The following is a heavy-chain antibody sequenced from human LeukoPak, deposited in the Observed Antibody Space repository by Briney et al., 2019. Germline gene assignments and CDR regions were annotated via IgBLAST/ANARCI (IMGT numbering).Heavy chain of an antibody. Sequence: KPSETLSLTCTVSGGSISSYHWSWIRQPPGKGLEWIGYIYYSGSTNYNPSLKSRVTISVDTSKNQFSLKLSSVTAADTAVYYCARDLPDSSGWYPDAFDIWGQGTMVTVSS. CDR3: ARDLPDSSGWYPDAFDI. CDR2: IYYSGST. D-gene: IGHD6-19*01. CDR1: GGSISSYH. J-gene: IGHJ3*02. V-gene: IGHV4-59*01.